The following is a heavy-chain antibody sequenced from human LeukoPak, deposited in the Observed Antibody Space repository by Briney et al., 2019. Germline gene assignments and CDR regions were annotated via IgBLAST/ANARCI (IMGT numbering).Heavy chain of an antibody. D-gene: IGHD4-17*01. V-gene: IGHV1-69*05. CDR1: GGTFSSYA. CDR2: IIPIFGTA. J-gene: IGHJ4*02. CDR3: ARALVKAYGDFPVFDY. Sequence: SVKVSCKASGGTFSSYAISWVRQAPGQGLEWMGRIIPIFGTANYAQKFQGRVTITTDESTSTAYMKLSSLRSEDTAVYYCARALVKAYGDFPVFDYWGQGTLVTVSS.